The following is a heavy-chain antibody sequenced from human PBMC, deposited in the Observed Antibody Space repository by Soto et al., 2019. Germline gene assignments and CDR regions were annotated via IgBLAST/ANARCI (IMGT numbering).Heavy chain of an antibody. J-gene: IGHJ6*02. V-gene: IGHV3-33*01. D-gene: IGHD6-25*01. CDR1: GFTFSSYG. CDR2: IWYDGSNK. CDR3: ATDSALLAAARAYYAMYV. Sequence: QVQLVESGGGVVQPGRSLRLSCAASGFTFSSYGMHWVRQAPGKGLEWVAVIWYDGSNKYYADSVKGRFTISRDNSKIPPSVQPNSLTADDTADSSCATDSALLAAARAYYAMYVWGQGNTVTVSS.